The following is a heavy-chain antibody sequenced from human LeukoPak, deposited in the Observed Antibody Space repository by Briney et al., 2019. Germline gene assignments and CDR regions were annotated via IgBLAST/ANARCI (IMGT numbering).Heavy chain of an antibody. CDR2: INHSGST. J-gene: IGHJ3*02. V-gene: IGHV4-34*01. CDR3: AGGRWTSRTNCFTFCGYDVFDI. D-gene: IGHD3/OR15-3a*01. CDR1: GGSFSGYY. Sequence: PSETLSLTCAVYGGSFSGYYWSWIRQPPGKGLEWIGEINHSGSTNYNPSLKSRVTISVDTSKNQFSLKLSSVTAADTAVYYCAGGRWTSRTNCFTFCGYDVFDIWGKGKMVTVSS.